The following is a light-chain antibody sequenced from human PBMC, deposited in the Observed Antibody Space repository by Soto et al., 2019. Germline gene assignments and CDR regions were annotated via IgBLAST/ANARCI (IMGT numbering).Light chain of an antibody. CDR2: DVS. V-gene: IGLV2-14*01. Sequence: QSVLTQPASVSGSPGQSITISCTGTSTDVGRYNYVSWYQQHPGKAPKLMVYDVSNRPSWVSNRFSGSKSGITASLTISGLQAEDEADYYCTSYAGNNNFVFGTGTKVTVL. CDR3: TSYAGNNNFV. CDR1: STDVGRYNY. J-gene: IGLJ1*01.